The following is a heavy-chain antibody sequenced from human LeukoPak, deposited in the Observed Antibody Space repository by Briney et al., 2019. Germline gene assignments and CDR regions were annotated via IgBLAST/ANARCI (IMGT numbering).Heavy chain of an antibody. J-gene: IGHJ5*01. D-gene: IGHD6-6*01. CDR2: GHSDGTT. Sequence: GSLRPSCAASGFSFSSYAMNWVRQAPGKGLEWVSSGHSDGTTYYADSVKGRFTISRDNSKNTLSLQMNSLRAEDTAVYYCAKGSRIAARPTIWFDSWGQGTPVTVSS. CDR1: GFSFSSYA. CDR3: AKGSRIAARPTIWFDS. V-gene: IGHV3-23*01.